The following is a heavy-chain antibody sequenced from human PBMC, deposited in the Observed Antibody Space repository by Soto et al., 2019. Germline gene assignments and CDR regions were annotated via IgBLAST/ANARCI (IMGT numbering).Heavy chain of an antibody. J-gene: IGHJ6*02. V-gene: IGHV3-30*18. CDR3: AKVGAAAGGGMDV. D-gene: IGHD6-13*01. CDR2: ISYEGSNK. Sequence: QVQLVESGGGVVQPGRSLRLSCAASGFTFSSYGMHWVRQAPGKGLEWVAVISYEGSNKYYADSVKGRFTISRDNSKNTLYLQMNSLRAEDTAVYYCAKVGAAAGGGMDVWGQGTTVTVSS. CDR1: GFTFSSYG.